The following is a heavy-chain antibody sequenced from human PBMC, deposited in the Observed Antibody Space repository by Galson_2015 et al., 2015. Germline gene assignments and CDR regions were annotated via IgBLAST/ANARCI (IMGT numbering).Heavy chain of an antibody. CDR1: GYTFTSYA. CDR3: ARVMTTVGYYFDY. V-gene: IGHV1-3*01. Sequence: SVKVSCKASGYTFTSYAMHWVRQAPGQRLEWMGWINAGNGNTKYSQKFQGRVTITRDTSASTAYMELSSLRSEDTAVCYCARVMTTVGYYFDYWGQGTLVTVSS. D-gene: IGHD4-23*01. J-gene: IGHJ4*02. CDR2: INAGNGNT.